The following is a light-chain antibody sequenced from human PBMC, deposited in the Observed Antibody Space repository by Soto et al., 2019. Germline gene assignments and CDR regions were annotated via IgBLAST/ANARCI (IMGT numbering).Light chain of an antibody. CDR1: QSISSW. CDR2: KAS. Sequence: DIQMTQSPSTLSASVGDRVTITCRASQSISSWLAWYQQKPGKVPNLLIYKASRLESGVPSRFSGSGSGTESTLTISSLQPDDFSTSYCQQYYSYPWTFGQGTNVEIK. J-gene: IGKJ1*01. CDR3: QQYYSYPWT. V-gene: IGKV1-5*03.